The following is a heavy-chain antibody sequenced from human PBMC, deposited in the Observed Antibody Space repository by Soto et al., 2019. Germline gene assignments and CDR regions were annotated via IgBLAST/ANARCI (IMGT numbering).Heavy chain of an antibody. CDR3: ARDLAAGTCDY. D-gene: IGHD6-13*01. Sequence: QVQLVQSGAEVRKPGASVKVSCKASGYTFTSYAISWVRQAPGQGLEWMGWISAYNGNTNYAQKLQGRVTMTTDTSTSTAYSELRSLRSEDTAVYYCARDLAAGTCDYWGQGTLVTVSS. V-gene: IGHV1-18*01. J-gene: IGHJ4*02. CDR1: GYTFTSYA. CDR2: ISAYNGNT.